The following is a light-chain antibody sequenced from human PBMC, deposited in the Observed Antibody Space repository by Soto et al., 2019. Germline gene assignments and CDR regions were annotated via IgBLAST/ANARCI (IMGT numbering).Light chain of an antibody. CDR1: SSNIGGNS. J-gene: IGLJ1*01. CDR3: CSYAGSSTPYV. Sequence: VLTQPPSVSAAPGQKVTISCSGSSSNIGGNSVSWYQQLPGTAPKLLIYDDNKRPSGIPDRFSGSKSGTSATLGITGFQTGDEADYYCCSYAGSSTPYVLGTGTKVTVL. V-gene: IGLV1-51*01. CDR2: DDN.